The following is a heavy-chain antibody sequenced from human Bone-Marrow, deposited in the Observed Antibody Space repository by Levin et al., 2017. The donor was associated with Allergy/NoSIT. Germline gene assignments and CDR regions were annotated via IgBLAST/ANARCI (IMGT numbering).Heavy chain of an antibody. CDR1: GFRFSTYG. D-gene: IGHD1-26*01. CDR2: ISSDGRNH. Sequence: GGSLRLSCVAAGFRFSTYGMHWVRQSPVGGREGVAAISSDGRNHPYTDSVKGRFTISRDNSKTTLFLQMNSLTPEDTALYYGAKATYSGSYFADYWGQGTLVTVSS. V-gene: IGHV3-30*18. J-gene: IGHJ4*02. CDR3: AKATYSGSYFADY.